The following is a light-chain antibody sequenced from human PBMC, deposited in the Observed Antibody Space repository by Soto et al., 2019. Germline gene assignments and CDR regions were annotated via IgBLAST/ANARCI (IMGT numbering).Light chain of an antibody. CDR1: QSISRPY. CDR2: GAS. V-gene: IGKV3-20*01. CDR3: QQYCSSTTWR. Sequence: EIALTQSPWNLSLSPTNIAPLSFRSSQSISRPYLAWYQQKPGQAPRLLINGASSRAEGIPDRFSGSGSGTDFTLTISRLEPEDSAVYYFQQYCSSTTWRFGQGTKVEIK. J-gene: IGKJ1*01.